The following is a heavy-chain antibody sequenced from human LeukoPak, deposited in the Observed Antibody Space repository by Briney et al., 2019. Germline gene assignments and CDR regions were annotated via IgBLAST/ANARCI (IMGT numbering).Heavy chain of an antibody. CDR1: GFTFSGFW. CDR2: LNSDGSSI. J-gene: IGHJ3*01. D-gene: IGHD3-3*01. CDR3: ASVVGGYYPPVDAFDL. Sequence: PGGSLRLSCAASGFTFSGFWMHWVRQPPGKGLVWVSRLNSDGSSISYADSVKGRFTISRDNAKKTLYLQMNSLGAEDTAVYYCASVVGGYYPPVDAFDLWGRGTMVTVSS. V-gene: IGHV3-74*01.